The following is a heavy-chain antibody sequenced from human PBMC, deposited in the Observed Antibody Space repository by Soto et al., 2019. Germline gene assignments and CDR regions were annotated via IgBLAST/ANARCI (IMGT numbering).Heavy chain of an antibody. Sequence: QVQLVESGGGVVQPGRSLRLSCAASGFTFSSYGMHWVRQAPGKGLEWVAVISYDGSNKYYADSVKGRFTISRDNSKNTLYLQMNSLRAEDTAVYYCAKSYYYGSGSDPGYWGQGTLVTVSS. V-gene: IGHV3-30*18. CDR1: GFTFSSYG. J-gene: IGHJ4*02. D-gene: IGHD3-10*01. CDR2: ISYDGSNK. CDR3: AKSYYYGSGSDPGY.